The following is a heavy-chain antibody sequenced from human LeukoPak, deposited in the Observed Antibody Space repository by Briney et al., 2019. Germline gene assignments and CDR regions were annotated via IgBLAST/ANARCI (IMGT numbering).Heavy chain of an antibody. CDR1: GFTFSSYA. Sequence: GGSLRLSCAASGFTFSSYAMSWVRQAPGKGLKWVSAISGSGGSTYYADSVKGRFTISRDNSKNTLYLQMNSLRAEDTAVYYCAPSPSSLAAAGPNWFDPWGQGTLVTVSS. V-gene: IGHV3-23*01. CDR3: APSPSSLAAAGPNWFDP. J-gene: IGHJ5*02. D-gene: IGHD6-13*01. CDR2: ISGSGGST.